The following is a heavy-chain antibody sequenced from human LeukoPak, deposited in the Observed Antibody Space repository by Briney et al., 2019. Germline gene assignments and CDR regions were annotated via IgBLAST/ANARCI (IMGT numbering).Heavy chain of an antibody. V-gene: IGHV4-30-4*01. CDR3: ARWAERGGYSYGLYYFDY. Sequence: PSQTLSLTCTVSGGSISSGDYYWSWIRQPPGKGLEWIGYIYYSGSTHYNPSLKSRVTISVDTSKNQLSLKLSSVTAADTAVYYCARWAERGGYSYGLYYFDYWGQGTLVTVSS. D-gene: IGHD5-18*01. CDR2: IYYSGST. J-gene: IGHJ4*02. CDR1: GGSISSGDYY.